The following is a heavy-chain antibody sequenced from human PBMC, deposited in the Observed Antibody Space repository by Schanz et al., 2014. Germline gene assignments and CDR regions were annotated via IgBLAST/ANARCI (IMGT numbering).Heavy chain of an antibody. V-gene: IGHV1-3*01. CDR2: INAGTGNT. CDR1: GYAFTTYG. D-gene: IGHD6-13*01. J-gene: IGHJ4*02. Sequence: QVQLVQSGAEVKKPGASVRVSCKVSGYAFTTYGISWVRQAPGQRLEWMGWINAGTGNTEYSQKFQGRVTITRDTLASTAYMEVSSLRSEDTAVYYCARSGSSNWYCFDYWGQGTLVTVSS. CDR3: ARSGSSNWYCFDY.